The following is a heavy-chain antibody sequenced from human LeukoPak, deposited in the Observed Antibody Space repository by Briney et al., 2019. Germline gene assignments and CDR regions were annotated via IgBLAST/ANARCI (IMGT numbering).Heavy chain of an antibody. CDR1: GFTFSSYS. V-gene: IGHV3-21*01. CDR3: ARRSEWSGSYQPFDS. J-gene: IGHJ4*02. Sequence: PGGSLRLSCAASGFTFSSYSMNWVRQAPGKGLVWVSSISSSSSYIYYADSVKGRFTISRDNAKNSLYLQMNSLRAEDTAVYYCARRSEWSGSYQPFDSCGQGTPVTVSS. D-gene: IGHD1-26*01. CDR2: ISSSSSYI.